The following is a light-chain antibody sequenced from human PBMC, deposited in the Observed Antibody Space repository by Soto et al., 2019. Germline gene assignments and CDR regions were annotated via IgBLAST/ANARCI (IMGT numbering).Light chain of an antibody. Sequence: EIAMTQSPATLSVSAGERATLSCRASQSVSTNLAWYQQKPGHAPMLLIYAASTRATSIPARLRGSGSGTEDTLITSSRQQEDDAVYYCRHYNNWCPHTFGPGTKVDIK. V-gene: IGKV3-15*01. CDR2: AAS. CDR3: RHYNNWCPHT. CDR1: QSVSTN. J-gene: IGKJ3*01.